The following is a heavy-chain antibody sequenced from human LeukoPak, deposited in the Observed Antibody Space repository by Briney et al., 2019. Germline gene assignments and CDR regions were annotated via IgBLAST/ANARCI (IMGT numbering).Heavy chain of an antibody. V-gene: IGHV1-24*01. Sequence: ASVKVSCKVSGYTLTELSMHWVRQAPGKGLEWVGGFDPEDGETIYAQKFQGRVTMTEDTSTDTAYMELSSLRSEDTAVYYCATACSGGSCPLDYWGQGTLVTVSS. CDR1: GYTLTELS. D-gene: IGHD2-15*01. J-gene: IGHJ4*02. CDR2: FDPEDGET. CDR3: ATACSGGSCPLDY.